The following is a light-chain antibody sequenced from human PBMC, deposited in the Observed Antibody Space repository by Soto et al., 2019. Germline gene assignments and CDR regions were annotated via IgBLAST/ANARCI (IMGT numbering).Light chain of an antibody. Sequence: QSALTQPASVSGPLGQSIVISCTGSSSDIGSYDLVSWYQQYPGKAPKVVIFEGTKRPPGVSNRFSGSKSGNTASLTISGLQTEDEADYYCCSYAGSRTYVFGAGTKVTVL. CDR2: EGT. V-gene: IGLV2-23*01. J-gene: IGLJ1*01. CDR3: CSYAGSRTYV. CDR1: SSDIGSYDL.